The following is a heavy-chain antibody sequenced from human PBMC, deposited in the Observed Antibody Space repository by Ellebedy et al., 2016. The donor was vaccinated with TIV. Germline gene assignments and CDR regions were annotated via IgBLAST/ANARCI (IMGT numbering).Heavy chain of an antibody. J-gene: IGHJ4*02. CDR1: GFTFSSYA. CDR2: ISSSGSTI. V-gene: IGHV3-48*03. Sequence: GGSLRLSXAASGFTFSSYAMHWIRQAPGKGLEWVSYISSSGSTIYYADSVKGRFTISRDNAKNSLYLQMNSLRPEDTAFYYCAKDRGIQTTAVDYWGQGALVTVSS. CDR3: AKDRGIQTTAVDY. D-gene: IGHD5-18*01.